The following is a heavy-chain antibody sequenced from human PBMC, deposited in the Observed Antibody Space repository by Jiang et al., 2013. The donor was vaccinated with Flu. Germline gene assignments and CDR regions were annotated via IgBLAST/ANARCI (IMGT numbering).Heavy chain of an antibody. CDR3: ARDLTVKGSYGALDI. D-gene: IGHD1-26*01. J-gene: IGHJ3*02. CDR2: IYSSGST. Sequence: GLVKPSQTLSLTCSVSGGSISGYYWSWIRQPAGRGLEWIGRIYSSGSTNYNPSLKSRLTLSVNTSKSQFSLKLISLSAADTAVYYCARDLTVKGSYGALDIWGQGRMVTVSS. CDR1: GGSISGYY. V-gene: IGHV4-4*07.